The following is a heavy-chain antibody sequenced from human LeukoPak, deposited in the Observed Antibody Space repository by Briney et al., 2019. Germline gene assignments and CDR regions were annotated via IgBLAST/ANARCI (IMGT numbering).Heavy chain of an antibody. CDR3: ARVPKYYDVFALDY. CDR1: GFTFSSYG. V-gene: IGHV3-30*02. Sequence: GGSLRLSCAASGFTFSSYGITWVRQAPGKGLEWVAFIRYDGSNKYYADSVKGRFTISRDNARKSMSLQMNSLRAEDTAVYYCARVPKYYDVFALDYWGPGTLVTVSS. D-gene: IGHD3-9*01. CDR2: IRYDGSNK. J-gene: IGHJ4*02.